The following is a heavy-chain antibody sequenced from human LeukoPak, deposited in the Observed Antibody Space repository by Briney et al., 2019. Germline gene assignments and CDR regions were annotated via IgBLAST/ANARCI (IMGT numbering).Heavy chain of an antibody. CDR3: AGDEGSGEWELLFAFDI. CDR1: GYTFTGYY. V-gene: IGHV1-2*02. Sequence: EASVKVSCKASGYTFTGYYMHWVRQAPGQGLEWMGWINPNSGGTNYAQKFQGRVTMTRDTSISTAYMELSRLRSDDTAVYYCAGDEGSGEWELLFAFDIWGQGTMVTVSS. CDR2: INPNSGGT. J-gene: IGHJ3*02. D-gene: IGHD1-26*01.